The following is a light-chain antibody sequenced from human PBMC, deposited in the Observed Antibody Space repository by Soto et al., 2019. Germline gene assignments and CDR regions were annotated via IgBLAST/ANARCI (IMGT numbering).Light chain of an antibody. CDR2: GTS. CDR3: QQYDSSRT. J-gene: IGKJ1*01. CDR1: QSVSNIF. Sequence: EIVLTQSPGTLSLSPGESATLSCRASQSVSNIFLAWYQQKPGQAPRLLIYGTSRRATGIPDRFSGSGSGTDFTLTISRLEPEDFAVYYCQQYDSSRTFGQGTKVE. V-gene: IGKV3-20*01.